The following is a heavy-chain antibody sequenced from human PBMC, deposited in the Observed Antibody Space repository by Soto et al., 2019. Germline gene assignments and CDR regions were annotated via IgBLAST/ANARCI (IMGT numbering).Heavy chain of an antibody. Sequence: QVQLVESGGGVVQPGRSLRLSCAASGFTFSSYGMHWVRQAPGKGLEWVAVIWYDGSNKYYADSVKGRFTISRDNSKNTLYLQMNSLRAEDTAVYYCARSQRWLVPSPSYYFDYWGQGTLVTVSS. J-gene: IGHJ4*02. CDR3: ARSQRWLVPSPSYYFDY. CDR2: IWYDGSNK. D-gene: IGHD6-19*01. V-gene: IGHV3-33*01. CDR1: GFTFSSYG.